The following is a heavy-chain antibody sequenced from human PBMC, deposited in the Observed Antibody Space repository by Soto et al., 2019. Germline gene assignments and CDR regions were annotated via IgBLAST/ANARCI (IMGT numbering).Heavy chain of an antibody. CDR1: GFTFDDYA. Sequence: EVQLVESGGGLVQPGRSLRLSCAASGFTFDDYAMHWVRQAPGKGLEWVSGISCNSGSIGYADSVKGRFTISRDNAKNSLYLQMNSLRAEDTAFYYCAKDIRVYSSSWYSAFDIWGQGTMVTVSS. D-gene: IGHD6-13*01. CDR2: ISCNSGSI. J-gene: IGHJ3*02. CDR3: AKDIRVYSSSWYSAFDI. V-gene: IGHV3-9*01.